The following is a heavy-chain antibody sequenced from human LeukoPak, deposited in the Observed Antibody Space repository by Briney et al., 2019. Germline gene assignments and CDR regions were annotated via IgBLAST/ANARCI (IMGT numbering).Heavy chain of an antibody. CDR2: IYYSGST. V-gene: IGHV4-31*03. Sequence: SETLSLTCTVSGGSISSGGYYWSWLRQHPGTGLEWLGYIYYSGSTYYNPSLKSRVTISVDTSKNQFSLKLSSVTAADTAVYYCARAQVYSSSWYDWFDPWGQGTLVTVSS. CDR3: ARAQVYSSSWYDWFDP. CDR1: GGSISSGGYY. D-gene: IGHD6-13*01. J-gene: IGHJ5*02.